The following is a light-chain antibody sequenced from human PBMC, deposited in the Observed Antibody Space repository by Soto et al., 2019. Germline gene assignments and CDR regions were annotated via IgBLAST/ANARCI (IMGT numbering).Light chain of an antibody. V-gene: IGKV1-5*03. CDR1: QGISTY. Sequence: DIQMTQSPSSLSASVGDRVTITCRASQGISTYLNWYQQKPGKAPKLLIYQASTLKSGVPSRFSGSGSGTEFTLTISSLQPDDFATYYCKQYHMYWTFGQGTKVDIK. J-gene: IGKJ1*01. CDR3: KQYHMYWT. CDR2: QAS.